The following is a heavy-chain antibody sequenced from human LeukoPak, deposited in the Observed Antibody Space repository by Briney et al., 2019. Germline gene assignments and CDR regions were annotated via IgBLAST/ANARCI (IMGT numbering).Heavy chain of an antibody. J-gene: IGHJ4*02. D-gene: IGHD3-10*01. CDR2: INHSGST. CDR1: GGSFSGYY. V-gene: IGHV4-34*01. Sequence: SETLSLTCAVYGGSFSGYYWSWIRQPPGKGLEWIGEINHSGSTNYNPSLKSRVTISVDRSKNQFSLKLSSVTAADTAVYYCARTVDYYGSVFDYWGQGTLVTVSS. CDR3: ARTVDYYGSVFDY.